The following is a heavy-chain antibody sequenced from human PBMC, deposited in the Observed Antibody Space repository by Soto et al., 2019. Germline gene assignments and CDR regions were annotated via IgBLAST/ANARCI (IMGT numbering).Heavy chain of an antibody. Sequence: SETLSLTCTVSGISISNGAYSWSWIRQPPGKGLEWIGYIFHSGSTRFNPSLESRATISLDKSKNQFSLNLASVTAADTALYYCATFPVATSHFDYGGPGTLVTVSS. CDR3: ATFPVATSHFDY. V-gene: IGHV4-30-2*01. J-gene: IGHJ4*02. CDR2: IFHSGST. D-gene: IGHD5-12*01. CDR1: GISISNGAYS.